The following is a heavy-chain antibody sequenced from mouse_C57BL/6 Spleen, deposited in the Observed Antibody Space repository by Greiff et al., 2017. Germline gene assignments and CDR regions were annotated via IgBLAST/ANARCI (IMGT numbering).Heavy chain of an antibody. CDR3: TRRGGNYHYFDY. D-gene: IGHD1-1*02. Sequence: EVKVEESGGGLVQPGGSMKLSCVASGFTFSNYWMNWVRQSPEKGLEWVAQIRLKSDNYATHYAESVKGRFTISRDDSKSSVYLQMNNLRAEDTGIYYCTRRGGNYHYFDYWGQGTTLTVSS. CDR2: IRLKSDNYAT. J-gene: IGHJ2*01. CDR1: GFTFSNYW. V-gene: IGHV6-3*01.